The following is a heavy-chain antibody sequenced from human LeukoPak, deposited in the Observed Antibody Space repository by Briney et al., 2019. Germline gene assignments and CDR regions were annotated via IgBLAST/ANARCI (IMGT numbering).Heavy chain of an antibody. Sequence: PSETLSLTCSVSGGSISSYYWSWIRQPPGKGLECIGYIYYSGSTNYNPSLKSRVTISVDTSKNPFSLNLSSVTAADTAVYYCARRVRAYCSGGSCYDDWYFDLWGRGTLVTVSS. J-gene: IGHJ2*01. D-gene: IGHD2-15*01. CDR2: IYYSGST. V-gene: IGHV4-59*08. CDR3: ARRVRAYCSGGSCYDDWYFDL. CDR1: GGSISSYY.